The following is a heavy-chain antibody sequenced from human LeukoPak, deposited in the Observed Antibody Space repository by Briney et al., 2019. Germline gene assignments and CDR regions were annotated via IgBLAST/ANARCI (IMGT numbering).Heavy chain of an antibody. V-gene: IGHV3-23*01. CDR3: ASPEYSSGHFDY. CDR2: ISGDGAST. J-gene: IGHJ4*02. Sequence: GGSLRLSCAASGFTFAIHAMTWVRQAPGKGLEWVSGISGDGASTHYAESVKGQFTISRDNAKNSLYLQMNSLRAEDTAVYYCASPEYSSGHFDYWGQGTLVTVSS. CDR1: GFTFAIHA. D-gene: IGHD6-19*01.